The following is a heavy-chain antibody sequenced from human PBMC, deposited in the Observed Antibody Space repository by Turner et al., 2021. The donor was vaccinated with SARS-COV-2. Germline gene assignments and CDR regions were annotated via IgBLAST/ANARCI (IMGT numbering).Heavy chain of an antibody. J-gene: IGHJ6*02. CDR1: GFTFSTYS. V-gene: IGHV3-21*01. Sequence: EVQLVESGGGLVQRGGSLRLSCAASGFTFSTYSMNWVRQAPGKGLEWVSSISSSSIYIYYADSVKGRFTISRDNAKNSLYLQMNSLRAEDTAVYYCAREDDFWSGYHHYGMDVWGQGTTVTVSS. CDR2: ISSSSIYI. CDR3: AREDDFWSGYHHYGMDV. D-gene: IGHD3-3*01.